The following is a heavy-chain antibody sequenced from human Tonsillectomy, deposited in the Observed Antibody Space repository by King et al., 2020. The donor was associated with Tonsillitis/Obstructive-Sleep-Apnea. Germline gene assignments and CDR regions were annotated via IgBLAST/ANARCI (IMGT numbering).Heavy chain of an antibody. CDR1: GGSFSAYY. Sequence: VQLQQWGAGLLKPSETLSLTCAFYGGSFSAYYWSCIRHPPGKGLAWIGEIHHIGTTNSNPSLKSRVTISVDTSQSQFSLNLSSVTAADTAVYYCARQPAPYDSSGYSFDYWGQGTLVTVSS. CDR2: IHHIGTT. CDR3: ARQPAPYDSSGYSFDY. J-gene: IGHJ4*02. V-gene: IGHV4-34*01. D-gene: IGHD3-22*01.